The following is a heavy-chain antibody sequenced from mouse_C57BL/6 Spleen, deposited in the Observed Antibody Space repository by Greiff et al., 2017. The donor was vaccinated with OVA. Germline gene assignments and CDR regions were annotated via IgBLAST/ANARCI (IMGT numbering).Heavy chain of an antibody. J-gene: IGHJ3*01. V-gene: IGHV3-6*01. CDR1: GYSITSGYS. CDR3: ARKDYDGGFAY. CDR2: ISYDGSN. Sequence: EVKLMESGPGLVKPSQSLSLTCSVTGYSITSGYSWNWIRQFPGNKLEWMGYISYDGSNNYNPSLKNRISITRDTSKNQFFLKLNSVTTEDTATYYCARKDYDGGFAYWGQGTLVTVSA. D-gene: IGHD2-4*01.